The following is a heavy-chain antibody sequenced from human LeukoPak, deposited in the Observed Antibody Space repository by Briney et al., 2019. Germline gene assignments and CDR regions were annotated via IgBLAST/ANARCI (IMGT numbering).Heavy chain of an antibody. CDR2: IWFDGSNK. CDR1: GFIFSNDA. CDR3: VRDPSGSGFAFDS. J-gene: IGHJ4*02. D-gene: IGHD1-1*01. Sequence: GGSLRLSCAASGFIFSNDAMHWVRQAPGKGQEWEAFIWFDGSNKHYADSVKGRFTISRDNSEDTLYLQMNSLRAEDTAVYYCVRDPSGSGFAFDSWGQGALVTVSS. V-gene: IGHV3-33*01.